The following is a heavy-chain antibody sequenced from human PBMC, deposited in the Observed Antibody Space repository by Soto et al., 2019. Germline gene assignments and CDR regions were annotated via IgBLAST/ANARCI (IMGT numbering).Heavy chain of an antibody. D-gene: IGHD4-4*01. Sequence: ASVKVSCKASGYTFSKNDINWVRQATGQGLEWMGWMNPNSGYTAYAQKFQARLSMTRDTSTNTAYMELSSLRSEDTAVYYCARGSFAVTLKTPYHHYGMDVWGQGTTVTVSS. CDR2: MNPNSGYT. V-gene: IGHV1-8*01. CDR1: GYTFSKND. CDR3: ARGSFAVTLKTPYHHYGMDV. J-gene: IGHJ6*02.